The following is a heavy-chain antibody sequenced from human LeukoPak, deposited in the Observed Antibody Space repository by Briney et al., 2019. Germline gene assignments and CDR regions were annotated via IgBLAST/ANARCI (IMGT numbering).Heavy chain of an antibody. CDR2: IYYGGST. D-gene: IGHD3-3*01. J-gene: IGHJ4*02. CDR3: AGRFLEWLLDY. V-gene: IGHV4-39*01. CDR1: GGSISSSSYY. Sequence: KSSETLSLTCTVSGGSISSSSYYWGWIRQPPGKGLEWIGTIYYGGSTYYNPSLKSRVTISVDTSKNQFSLKLSSVTAADTAVYYCAGRFLEWLLDYWGQGTLVTVSS.